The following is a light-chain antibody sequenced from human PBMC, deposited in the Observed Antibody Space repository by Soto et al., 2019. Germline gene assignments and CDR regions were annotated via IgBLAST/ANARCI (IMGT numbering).Light chain of an antibody. J-gene: IGLJ1*01. V-gene: IGLV2-14*01. CDR3: SSYTSSSTYV. Sequence: QSALTQPASVSVSPGQSITISCTGTSSDVGVYNYVSWYQQYPGKAPKLMIYEVTNRPSAVPDRFSGSKTGKTAFLTISGLQAEDEADYYCSSYTSSSTYVFGTGTKVTVL. CDR1: SSDVGVYNY. CDR2: EVT.